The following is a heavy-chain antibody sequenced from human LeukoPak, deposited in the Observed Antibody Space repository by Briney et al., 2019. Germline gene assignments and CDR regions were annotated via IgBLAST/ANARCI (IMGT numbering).Heavy chain of an antibody. Sequence: SETLSLTCTVSGYSISSISRTYYWGWVRQSPGKGLEWIGSFYHSGSTYYNPSLQSRVTISVDTSKNQFSLKLSSVTAADTAVYYCAGQLPKWLVDYWGQGTLVTVSS. CDR3: AGQLPKWLVDY. D-gene: IGHD6-19*01. CDR1: GYSISSISRTYY. V-gene: IGHV4-39*01. J-gene: IGHJ4*02. CDR2: FYHSGST.